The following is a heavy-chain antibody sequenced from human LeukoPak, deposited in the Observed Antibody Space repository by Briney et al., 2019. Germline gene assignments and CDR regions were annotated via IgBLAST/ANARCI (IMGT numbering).Heavy chain of an antibody. V-gene: IGHV4-39*07. CDR2: IYYSGSA. J-gene: IGHJ6*03. Sequence: SETLSLTCTVSGGSISSSSYYWAWIRQPPGKWLEWIGCIYYSGSAYYIPSLKSRVTISVDTSKNQFSLKLSSVTAADTAVYYCARDQTNYYMDVWGKGTPVTVSS. CDR3: ARDQTNYYMDV. CDR1: GGSISSSSYY. D-gene: IGHD1-14*01.